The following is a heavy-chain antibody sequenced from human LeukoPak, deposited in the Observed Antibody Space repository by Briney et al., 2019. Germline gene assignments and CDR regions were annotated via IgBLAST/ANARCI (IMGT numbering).Heavy chain of an antibody. CDR1: GGTFSSYA. V-gene: IGHV1-69*05. D-gene: IGHD3-22*01. CDR2: IIPIFGTA. Sequence: ASVKVSCKASGGTFSSYAISWVRQAPGQGLERMGRIIPIFGTANYAQKFQGRVTITTDESTSTAYMELSSLRSEDTAVYYCAREEAYYYDSSGDFDYWGPGTLVTVSS. J-gene: IGHJ4*02. CDR3: AREEAYYYDSSGDFDY.